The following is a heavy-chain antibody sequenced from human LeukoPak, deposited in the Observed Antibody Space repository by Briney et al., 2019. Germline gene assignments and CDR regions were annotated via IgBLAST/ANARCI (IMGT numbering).Heavy chain of an antibody. Sequence: GGSLRLSCAASGFSVSDTYMSWVRQAPGKGLEWVSIIYSGGNTYYADSVKGRFTISRDNSKNTLYLQMNRLRPEDTAVYYCARGTVTAPDYWGQGTLVTISS. V-gene: IGHV3-53*01. CDR3: ARGTVTAPDY. CDR2: IYSGGNT. CDR1: GFSVSDTY. D-gene: IGHD2-21*02. J-gene: IGHJ4*02.